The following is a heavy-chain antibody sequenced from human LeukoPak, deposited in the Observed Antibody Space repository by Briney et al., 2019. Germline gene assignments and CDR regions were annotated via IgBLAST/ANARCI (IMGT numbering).Heavy chain of an antibody. J-gene: IGHJ3*02. CDR1: GFTFSSYG. Sequence: GGSLRLSCAASGFTFSSYGMHWVRQAPGKGLEWVAVIWYDGSNKYYADSVKGRFTISRDNSKNTLYLRMNSLRAEDTAVYYCARDPKYYYDSSGYLDAFDIWGQGTMVTVSS. CDR3: ARDPKYYYDSSGYLDAFDI. CDR2: IWYDGSNK. V-gene: IGHV3-33*08. D-gene: IGHD3-22*01.